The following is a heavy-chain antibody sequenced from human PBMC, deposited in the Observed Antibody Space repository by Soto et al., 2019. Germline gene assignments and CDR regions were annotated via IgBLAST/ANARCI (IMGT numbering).Heavy chain of an antibody. CDR3: ARDNGMAGSFDP. D-gene: IGHD2-8*01. V-gene: IGHV3-48*02. Sequence: GGSLRLSCAASGFTFSSYSMNWVRQAPGKGLEWVSYISFSSSTIFYADSVRGRFTVSRDNAKNSLYLQMNTLRDEDTAVYYCARDNGMAGSFDPWGQGTLVTVSS. J-gene: IGHJ5*02. CDR2: ISFSSSTI. CDR1: GFTFSSYS.